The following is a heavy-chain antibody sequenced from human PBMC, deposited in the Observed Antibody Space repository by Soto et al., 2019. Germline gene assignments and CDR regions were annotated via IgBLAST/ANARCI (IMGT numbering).Heavy chain of an antibody. D-gene: IGHD3-3*01. CDR3: ARDRSPYYDLWSGCYP. J-gene: IGHJ4*02. CDR1: GYTFTSYG. V-gene: IGHV1-18*01. CDR2: ISAYNGNT. Sequence: QVQLVQSGAEVKKPGASVKVSCKASGYTFTSYGILWVRQAPGQGLERMGWISAYNGNTNYAQKLQGRVTMTTDTSTSTAYMELRSLRSDDTAVYYCARDRSPYYDLWSGCYPWRQGTLVTVSS.